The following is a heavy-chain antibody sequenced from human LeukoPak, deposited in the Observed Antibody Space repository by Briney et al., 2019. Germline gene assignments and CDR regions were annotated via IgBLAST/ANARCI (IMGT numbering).Heavy chain of an antibody. J-gene: IGHJ4*02. D-gene: IGHD6-19*01. CDR2: ISGSGGST. V-gene: IGHV3-23*01. CDR1: GFTFSSYA. CDR3: AKDIYFRSIAVAATDY. Sequence: GGSLRLSCAASGFTFSSYAMSWVRLAPGKGLEWVSAISGSGGSTYYADSVKGRFTISRDNSKNTLYLQMNSLRAEDTAVYYCAKDIYFRSIAVAATDYWGQGTLVTVSS.